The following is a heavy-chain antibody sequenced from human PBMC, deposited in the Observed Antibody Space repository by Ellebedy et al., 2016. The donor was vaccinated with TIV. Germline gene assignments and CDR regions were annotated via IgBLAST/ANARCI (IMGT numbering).Heavy chain of an antibody. CDR2: ISAYNGNT. J-gene: IGHJ4*02. Sequence: AASVKVSCKASGYTFTSYGISWVRQAPGQGLEWMGWISAYNGNTKYAQKLQGRVTMTTDTSTSKAYMELRSLRSDDTAVYYCARDQSYDYVWGSYLLDYWGQGTRVTVSS. CDR1: GYTFTSYG. D-gene: IGHD3-16*02. V-gene: IGHV1-18*04. CDR3: ARDQSYDYVWGSYLLDY.